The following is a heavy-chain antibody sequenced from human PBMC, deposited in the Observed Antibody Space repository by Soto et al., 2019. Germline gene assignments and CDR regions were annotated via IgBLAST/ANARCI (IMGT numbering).Heavy chain of an antibody. D-gene: IGHD4-17*01. CDR1: GYSFTDYD. CDR2: MNPYSGDT. V-gene: IGHV1-8*01. CDR3: ARGPHFSTTVTVNWFLP. Sequence: QVQLVQSEAEEKKPGASVKVSCKASGYSFTDYDINWVRQATGQGLEWMGWMNPYSGDTAYAPKFQGRVALTRNTSISTAYMELNILRSDDTAVYYCARGPHFSTTVTVNWFLPWGQGTLITVSS. J-gene: IGHJ5*02.